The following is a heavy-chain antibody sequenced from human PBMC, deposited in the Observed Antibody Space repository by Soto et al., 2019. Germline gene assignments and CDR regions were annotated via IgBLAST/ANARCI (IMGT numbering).Heavy chain of an antibody. D-gene: IGHD5-12*01. CDR1: GFTFSSYG. J-gene: IGHJ5*02. Sequence: PGWSLRLSCAAAGFTFSSYGMHWVRQAPGKGLEWVAVISYDGSNQYYADSVKGRFTISRDNSKNTLYLQMSSLRAEDTAVYYCVKISGYDWYVGPWVQRTMVTVSS. CDR3: VKISGYDWYVGP. V-gene: IGHV3-30*18. CDR2: ISYDGSNQ.